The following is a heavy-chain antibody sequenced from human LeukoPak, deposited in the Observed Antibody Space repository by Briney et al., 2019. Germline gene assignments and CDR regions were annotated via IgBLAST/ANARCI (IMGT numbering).Heavy chain of an antibody. CDR2: INEDGSIT. Sequence: QTGGSLRLSCAASGFTFSDYGMYWVRRAPGKGLVWVSRINEDGSITNYADSVKGRFSISRDNAKNTLYLQMNSLRAEDTAVYYCGRDLGGRSGYWGQGTLVTVSS. J-gene: IGHJ4*02. V-gene: IGHV3-74*01. CDR3: GRDLGGRSGY. CDR1: GFTFSDYG. D-gene: IGHD1-26*01.